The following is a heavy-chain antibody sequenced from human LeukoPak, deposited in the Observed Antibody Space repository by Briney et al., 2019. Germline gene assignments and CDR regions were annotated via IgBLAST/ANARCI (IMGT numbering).Heavy chain of an antibody. J-gene: IGHJ4*02. Sequence: GGSLRLSCAASGFTFDNYAMRWVRQAPGKGLEWLSIISWNSGYIGYADSVKGRFTISRDNAKKSLDLQMNSLRAEDTAFYYCAKVRGTYSSGYFFDYWGQGTLVTVSS. D-gene: IGHD6-19*01. CDR3: AKVRGTYSSGYFFDY. CDR1: GFTFDNYA. V-gene: IGHV3-9*01. CDR2: ISWNSGYI.